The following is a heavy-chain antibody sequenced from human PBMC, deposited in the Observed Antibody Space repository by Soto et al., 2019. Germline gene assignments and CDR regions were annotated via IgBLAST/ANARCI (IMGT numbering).Heavy chain of an antibody. V-gene: IGHV1-8*01. CDR3: ARDLIAVADTDY. CDR1: RYTFTSYD. CDR2: MNPNSGNT. Sequence: QVQLVQFGAEVKKPGASVKVSCRASRYTFTSYDINWVRQANGQGFEWMGWMNPNSGNTGYAQKFQGRVSMTRNTSISTAYMELSSLRSEDTAVYYCARDLIAVADTDYWGQGTLVTVSS. J-gene: IGHJ4*02. D-gene: IGHD6-19*01.